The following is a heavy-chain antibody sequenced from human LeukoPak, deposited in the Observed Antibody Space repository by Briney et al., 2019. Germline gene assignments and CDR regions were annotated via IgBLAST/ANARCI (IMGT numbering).Heavy chain of an antibody. CDR2: IYYSGST. V-gene: IGHV4-31*03. D-gene: IGHD3-22*01. J-gene: IGHJ4*02. CDR1: GGSISSGGYY. CDR3: AREGYDSSGLVY. Sequence: SETLSLTCTVSGGSISSGGYYWSWIRQHPGKGLEWIGYIYYSGSTNYNPSLKSRVTISVDTSKNQFSLKLSSVTAADTAVYYCAREGYDSSGLVYWGQGTLVTVSS.